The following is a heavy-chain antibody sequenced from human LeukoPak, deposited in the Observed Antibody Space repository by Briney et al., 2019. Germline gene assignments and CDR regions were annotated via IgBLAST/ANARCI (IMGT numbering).Heavy chain of an antibody. CDR1: GFTFSDYY. Sequence: GGSLRLSCAASGFTFSDYYMSWIRQAPGKGLEWVSYISSSGSTIYYADSVKGRFTISRDNAKNSLYLQMNSLRAEDTAVYYCARSKTRNYWYGMDVWGQGTTVTVSS. V-gene: IGHV3-11*04. CDR3: ARSKTRNYWYGMDV. CDR2: ISSSGSTI. J-gene: IGHJ6*02.